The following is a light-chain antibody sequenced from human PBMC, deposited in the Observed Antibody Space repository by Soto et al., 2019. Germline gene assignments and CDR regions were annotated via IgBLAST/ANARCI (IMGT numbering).Light chain of an antibody. CDR3: QQRSNWPPIT. V-gene: IGKV3-11*01. CDR2: DTS. CDR1: QSVSSY. Sequence: EFVLTQSPATLSLSPGERATLSCRASQSVSSYLAWYQQKPGQAPRLLISDTSNRATGVPARFSGSGSGTDFTLTISRLEPDDFAVYYCQQRSNWPPITFGQGTRLEIK. J-gene: IGKJ5*01.